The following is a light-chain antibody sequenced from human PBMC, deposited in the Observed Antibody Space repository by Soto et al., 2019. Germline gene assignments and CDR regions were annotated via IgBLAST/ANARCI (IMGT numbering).Light chain of an antibody. V-gene: IGLV2-14*01. CDR1: SSDIGGYNY. J-gene: IGLJ1*01. CDR3: SSYTSGSTPYV. Sequence: QSVLTQPASVSGSPGQSITISCTGSSSDIGGYNYVSWYQQLPGTAPKLLIYQVNNRPSGVSDRFSGSKSGNTASLTISGLQAEDEADSYCSSYTSGSTPYVFGGGTKVTVL. CDR2: QVN.